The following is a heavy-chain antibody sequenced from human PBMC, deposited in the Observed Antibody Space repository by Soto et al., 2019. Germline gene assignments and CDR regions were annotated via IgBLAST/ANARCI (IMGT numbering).Heavy chain of an antibody. CDR1: GFTFSSYG. V-gene: IGHV3-30*18. D-gene: IGHD3-3*01. Sequence: GGSLRLSCAASGFTFSSYGMHWVRQAPGKGLEWVAVISYDGSNKYYADSVKGRFTISRDNSKNTLYLQMNSLRAEDTAVYYCAKDYYDFWSGYYQVGAFDIWGQGTMVTVSS. CDR2: ISYDGSNK. CDR3: AKDYYDFWSGYYQVGAFDI. J-gene: IGHJ3*02.